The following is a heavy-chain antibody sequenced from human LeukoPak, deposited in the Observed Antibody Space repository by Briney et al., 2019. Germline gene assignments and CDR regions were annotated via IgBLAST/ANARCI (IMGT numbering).Heavy chain of an antibody. CDR1: GGSISSSSYY. V-gene: IGHV4-39*01. CDR3: ARTYSYDTSGYY. J-gene: IGHJ4*02. Sequence: SETLSLTCTVSGGSISSSSYYWGWIRQPPGKGLEWIGNTYYSGSTYYNPSLKSRVTISVDTSKNQFSLKLSSVTAADTAVYYCARTYSYDTSGYYWGQGTLVTVSS. CDR2: TYYSGST. D-gene: IGHD3-22*01.